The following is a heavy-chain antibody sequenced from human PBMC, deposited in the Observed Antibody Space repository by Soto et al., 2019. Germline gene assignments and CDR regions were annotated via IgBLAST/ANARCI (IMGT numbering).Heavy chain of an antibody. V-gene: IGHV1-69*08. CDR2: IIPLLDIT. J-gene: IGHJ4*02. D-gene: IGHD5-12*01. CDR3: VRDSPIGSTYSGYDGIDY. CDR1: GGTFSNDI. Sequence: QVQLVQSGAEVRKAGYSVKVSCKASGGTFSNDIITWVRQAPGQGLAWMGRIIPLLDITNYAQKFQGRVTITADKSTSTAYMELNSLRSEDTAVYYCVRDSPIGSTYSGYDGIDYWGQGTLVTVSS.